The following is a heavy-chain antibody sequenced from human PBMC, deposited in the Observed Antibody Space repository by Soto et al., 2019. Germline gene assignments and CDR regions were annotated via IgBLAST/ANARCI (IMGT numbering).Heavy chain of an antibody. CDR3: ASGYCSSTSCPPFYGMDV. Sequence: GASVKVSCKASGGTFSSYAISWVRQAPGQGLEWMGGIIPIFGTANYSQKFQGRVTITADESTSTAYMELSSLRSEDTAVYYCASGYCSSTSCPPFYGMDVWGQGTTVTVPS. J-gene: IGHJ6*02. V-gene: IGHV1-69*13. CDR2: IIPIFGTA. D-gene: IGHD2-2*03. CDR1: GGTFSSYA.